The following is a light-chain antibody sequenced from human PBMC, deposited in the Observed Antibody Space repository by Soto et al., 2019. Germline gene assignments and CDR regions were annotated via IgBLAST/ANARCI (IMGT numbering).Light chain of an antibody. J-gene: IGKJ1*01. CDR3: QQYNTYPWT. CDR2: DAS. Sequence: DIQVTQSPSTLSASVGDRVTFTCRASQSISSWLAWYQQKPGKAPKLLLYDASTLQSGVPSRFSGNGTGTDFTLTISRLHPDDFATYYCQQYNTYPWTFGQGTKVAIK. V-gene: IGKV1-5*01. CDR1: QSISSW.